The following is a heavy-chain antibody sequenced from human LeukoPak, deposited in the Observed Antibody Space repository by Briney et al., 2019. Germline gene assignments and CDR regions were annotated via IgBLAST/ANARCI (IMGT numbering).Heavy chain of an antibody. CDR2: VYYSGSS. J-gene: IGHJ4*02. CDR3: ARDEGYATGFDRDY. Sequence: SETLSLTCTVSGGSISSSGYYWGWIRQPPGKGLELIGSVYYSGSSFYSPSLKSRVIISVDMSKNQFSLRLNSVTAADTAVYYCARDEGYATGFDRDYWGQGTLVPVSS. CDR1: GGSISSSGYY. D-gene: IGHD1-1*01. V-gene: IGHV4-39*07.